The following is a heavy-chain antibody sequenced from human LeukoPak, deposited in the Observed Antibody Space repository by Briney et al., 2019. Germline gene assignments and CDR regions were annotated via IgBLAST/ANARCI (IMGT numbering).Heavy chain of an antibody. D-gene: IGHD2-15*01. CDR3: ARWGCSGGSCYSDPGNFDY. V-gene: IGHV4-34*01. CDR2: INHSGST. J-gene: IGHJ4*02. CDR1: GGSFSGYY. Sequence: SETLSPTCAVYGGSFSGYYWSWIRQPPGKGLEWIGEINHSGSTNYNPSLKSRVTISVDTSKNQFSLKLSSVTAADTAVYYCARWGCSGGSCYSDPGNFDYWGQGTLVTVSS.